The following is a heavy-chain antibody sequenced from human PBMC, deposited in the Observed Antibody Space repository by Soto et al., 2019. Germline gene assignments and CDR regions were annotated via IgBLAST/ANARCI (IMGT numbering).Heavy chain of an antibody. J-gene: IGHJ4*02. D-gene: IGHD3-3*01. CDR3: AKDPSRIFGVVISWFDY. V-gene: IGHV3-23*01. CDR2: ISGSGGST. CDR1: GFTFSSYA. Sequence: EVQLLESGGGLVQPGGSLRLSCAASGFTFSSYAMSWVRQAPGKGLEWVSAISGSGGSTYYADSVKGRFTISRDNSKHTLYLQMNSLRAEDTAVYYCAKDPSRIFGVVISWFDYWGQGTLVTVSS.